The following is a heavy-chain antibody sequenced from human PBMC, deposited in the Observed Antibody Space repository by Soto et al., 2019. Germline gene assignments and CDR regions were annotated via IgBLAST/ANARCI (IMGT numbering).Heavy chain of an antibody. CDR1: GITATNGH. J-gene: IGHJ4*02. D-gene: IGHD4-17*01. V-gene: IGHV3-53*01. Sequence: DVQLVKSGGGLIQPGGSLRLSCAASGITATNGHMSWVRQAPGKGLEWVSVIYSDDNTYHADSVKGRFTISRDTSKNTVYLQMNSLRAEDTAVYYCARDWNGDKYFDFWDQGSLVTVSS. CDR3: ARDWNGDKYFDF. CDR2: IYSDDNT.